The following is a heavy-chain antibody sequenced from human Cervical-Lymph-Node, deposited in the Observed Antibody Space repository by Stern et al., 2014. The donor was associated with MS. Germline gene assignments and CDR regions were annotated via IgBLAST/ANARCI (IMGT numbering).Heavy chain of an antibody. Sequence: VQLVESGAEVKKPGASVKVSCKASGYTFTNYDINWVRQAPGQGLAWMGWMHPNSGNAGYAQKFQGRVTMTGNTSISTAYMELSSLRSEDTALYYCARGNIQLTDYWGQGTLVTVSS. D-gene: IGHD1-1*01. CDR2: MHPNSGNA. CDR3: ARGNIQLTDY. V-gene: IGHV1-8*01. J-gene: IGHJ4*02. CDR1: GYTFTNYD.